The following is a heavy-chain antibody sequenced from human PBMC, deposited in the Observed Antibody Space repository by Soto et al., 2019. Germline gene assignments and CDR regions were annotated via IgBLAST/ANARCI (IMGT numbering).Heavy chain of an antibody. CDR1: GFTFSSYA. CDR3: ARDSALAAAGPYWYFDL. CDR2: ISYDGSNK. D-gene: IGHD6-13*01. J-gene: IGHJ2*01. Sequence: ESGGGVVQPGRSLRLSCAASGFTFSSYAMHWVRQAPGKGLEWVAVISYDGSNKYYADSVKGRFTISRDNSKNTLYLQMNSLRADDTAVYYCARDSALAAAGPYWYFDLWGRGTLVTVSS. V-gene: IGHV3-30-3*01.